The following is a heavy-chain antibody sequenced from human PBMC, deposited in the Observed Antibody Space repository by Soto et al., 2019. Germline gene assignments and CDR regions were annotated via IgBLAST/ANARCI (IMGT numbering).Heavy chain of an antibody. Sequence: PSETLSLTCTVSGGSISNYYWNWIRQPPGKGLEWIGYIYYSGSTNYNPSLKSRVTISLDTSKNQFSLKLSSVTAADTAVYYCARTYGDYVLDYWGQGTLVTVSS. CDR2: IYYSGST. CDR3: ARTYGDYVLDY. CDR1: GGSISNYY. J-gene: IGHJ4*02. D-gene: IGHD4-17*01. V-gene: IGHV4-59*01.